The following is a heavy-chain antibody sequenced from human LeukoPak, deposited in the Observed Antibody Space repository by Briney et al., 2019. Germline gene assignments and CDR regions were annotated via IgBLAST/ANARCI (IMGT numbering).Heavy chain of an antibody. D-gene: IGHD5-12*01. CDR3: ARELYNGYDWGWRDRHYYFDY. J-gene: IGHJ4*02. CDR2: IIPIFGTA. V-gene: IGHV1-69*13. CDR1: GGTFSSYA. Sequence: SVKVPCKASGGTFSSYAISWVRQAPGQGLEWMGGIIPIFGTANYAQKFQGRVTITADESTSTAYMELSSLRSEDAAVYYCARELYNGYDWGWRDRHYYFDYWGQGTLVTVSS.